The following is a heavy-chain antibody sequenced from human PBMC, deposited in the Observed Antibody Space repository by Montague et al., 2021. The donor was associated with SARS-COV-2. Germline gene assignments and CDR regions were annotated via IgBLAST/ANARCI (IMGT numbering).Heavy chain of an antibody. CDR1: GGSISSFY. CDR3: ARGARQGYGFRLGSFDS. CDR2: INHSGSA. J-gene: IGHJ4*02. Sequence: SETLSLTCTGSGGSISSFYWSWFRQPPGKGLEWIGEINHSGSANYNPSLKSRVTMSVDTSKNQFSLKLSSVTAADTAVYYCARGARQGYGFRLGSFDSWGQGTLVTVSS. D-gene: IGHD3-10*01. V-gene: IGHV4-34*01.